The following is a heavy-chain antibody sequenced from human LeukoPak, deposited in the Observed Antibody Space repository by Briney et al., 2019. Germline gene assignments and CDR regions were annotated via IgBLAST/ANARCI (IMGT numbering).Heavy chain of an antibody. D-gene: IGHD3-10*01. Sequence: GGSLTLSCAASGFTFSSFAMHWVRQAPGKGLEYVSAISNNGASTYYENPVRGRLTIARDKSKNTLYLQMNSLRAEDTCVDYCAKVIAPNTSMGIFDSWGQGTLVTVSS. V-gene: IGHV3-64*01. CDR3: AKVIAPNTSMGIFDS. J-gene: IGHJ4*02. CDR1: GFTFSSFA. CDR2: ISNNGAST.